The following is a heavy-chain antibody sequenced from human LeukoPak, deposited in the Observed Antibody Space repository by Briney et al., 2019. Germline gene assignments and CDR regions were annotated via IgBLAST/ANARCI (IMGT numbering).Heavy chain of an antibody. CDR2: INHSGST. V-gene: IGHV4-34*01. D-gene: IGHD1-26*01. J-gene: IGHJ4*02. Sequence: PSETLSLTCAVYGGSFSGYYWSWIRQPPGKGLEWIGEINHSGSTNYNPSLKSRVTISVDTSKNQFSLKLSSVTAADTAVYYCARSFRGVGANATESDYWGQGTLVTVSS. CDR3: ARSFRGVGANATESDY. CDR1: GGSFSGYY.